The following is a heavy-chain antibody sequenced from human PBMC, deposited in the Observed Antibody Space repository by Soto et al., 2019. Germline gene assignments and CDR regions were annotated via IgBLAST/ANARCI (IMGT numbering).Heavy chain of an antibody. Sequence: PGGSLRLSCAASGFTFSSYAMSWVRQAPGKGLEWVSAISGSGGSTYYADSVKGRFTISRDNSKNTLYLQMNSLRAEDTAVYYSAKDELSGYDYYYYYGMDVWGQGTTVTVSS. CDR2: ISGSGGST. J-gene: IGHJ6*02. CDR1: GFTFSSYA. V-gene: IGHV3-23*01. CDR3: AKDELSGYDYYYYYGMDV. D-gene: IGHD5-12*01.